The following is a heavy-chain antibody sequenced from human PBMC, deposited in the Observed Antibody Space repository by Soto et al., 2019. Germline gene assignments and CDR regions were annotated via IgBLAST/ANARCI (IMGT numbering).Heavy chain of an antibody. CDR1: GGSVSSGSSY. CDR3: ARGGYYYDGSGYFWFDP. CDR2: IYYSGST. D-gene: IGHD3-22*01. J-gene: IGHJ5*02. V-gene: IGHV4-61*01. Sequence: KSSETLSLTCTVSGGSVSSGSSYWGWIRQPPGKGLEWIGYIYYSGSTNYNPSLKSRVTISVYTSKNQFSLKLSAVTAAATAVYSCARGGYYYDGSGYFWFDPWGQGTLVTVSS.